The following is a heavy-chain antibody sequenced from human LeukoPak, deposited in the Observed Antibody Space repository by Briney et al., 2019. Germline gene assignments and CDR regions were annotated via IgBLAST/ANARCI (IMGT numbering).Heavy chain of an antibody. D-gene: IGHD3-10*01. CDR2: IYSGGST. V-gene: IGHV3-66*01. Sequence: PGGSLRLSCAASGFTVSSNYMSWVRQAPGKGLEWVSVIYSGGSTYYADSAKGRFTISRDNSMNTVYMQMNSLRAEDTAVYYCAKGGSGSYYSLLNWFDPWGQGTLVTVSS. CDR3: AKGGSGSYYSLLNWFDP. J-gene: IGHJ5*02. CDR1: GFTVSSNY.